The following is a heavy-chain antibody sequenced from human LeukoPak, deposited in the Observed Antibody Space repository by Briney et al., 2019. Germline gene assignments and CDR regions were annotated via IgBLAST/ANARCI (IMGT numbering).Heavy chain of an antibody. CDR2: IIPIFGTA. CDR3: ARSMVRGVILGYFDY. V-gene: IGHV1-69*05. CDR1: GGTFSSYA. D-gene: IGHD3-10*01. Sequence: SVKVSCKASGGTFSSYAISWVRQAPGQGLEWMGGIIPIFGTANYAQKFQGRVTITTDESTSTAYMELSSLRSEDTAVYYCARSMVRGVILGYFDYWGQGTLFTVSS. J-gene: IGHJ4*02.